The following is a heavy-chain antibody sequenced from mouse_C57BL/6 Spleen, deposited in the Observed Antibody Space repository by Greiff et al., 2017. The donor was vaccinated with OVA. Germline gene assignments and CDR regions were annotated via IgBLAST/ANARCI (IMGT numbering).Heavy chain of an antibody. CDR2: IYPGSGST. J-gene: IGHJ3*01. V-gene: IGHV1-55*01. Sequence: VQLQQPGAELVKPGASVTMSCKASGYTFTSYWITWVKQRPGQGLGWIGDIYPGSGSTNYNEKLKSKATLTVDTSASTAYMQLSSLTSEDSAVYYCARRGGNYGGAAWFAYWGQGTLVTVAA. CDR1: GYTFTSYW. CDR3: ARRGGNYGGAAWFAY. D-gene: IGHD1-1*01.